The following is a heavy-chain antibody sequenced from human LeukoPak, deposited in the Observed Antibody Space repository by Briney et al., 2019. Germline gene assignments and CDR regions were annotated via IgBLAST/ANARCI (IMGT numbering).Heavy chain of an antibody. CDR2: IYHSGST. Sequence: SETLSLTCTVSGYSITSGYYWGWIRQPPGKGLEWIGTIYHSGSTSYNPSLKSRVTISVDTSKNQFSLKLSSVTAADTAVYYCARARSGKWGFDYWGQGTLVTVSS. CDR1: GYSITSGYY. J-gene: IGHJ4*02. V-gene: IGHV4-38-2*02. CDR3: ARARSGKWGFDY. D-gene: IGHD1-26*01.